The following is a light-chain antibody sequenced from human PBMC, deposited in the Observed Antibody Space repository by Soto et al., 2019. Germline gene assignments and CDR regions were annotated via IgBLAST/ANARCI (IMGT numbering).Light chain of an antibody. CDR1: SSNIGAGYD. Sequence: QAVVTQPPSVSGAPGQRVTISFTGSSSNIGAGYDVHWYQQLPGTAPKLLIYGNSNRPSGVPDRFSGSKSGTSASLAITGLQAEDEADYYCQSYDSSLSGVFGGGTKVTVL. J-gene: IGLJ3*02. CDR2: GNS. V-gene: IGLV1-40*01. CDR3: QSYDSSLSGV.